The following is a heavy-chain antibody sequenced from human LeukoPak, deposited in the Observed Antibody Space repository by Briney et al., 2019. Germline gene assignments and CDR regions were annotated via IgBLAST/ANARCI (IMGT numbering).Heavy chain of an antibody. D-gene: IGHD3-22*01. CDR2: ITSSSSTR. J-gene: IGHJ5*02. CDR3: ARALGGSSGYSQP. V-gene: IGHV3-48*01. Sequence: GGSLRLSCAASGLTFSNYNMNWVRQAPGKGLEWVSFITSSSSTRYYADSVKGRFTISRDNAKTSLYLQMNSLRAEDTAVYYCARALGGSSGYSQPWGQGTLVTVSS. CDR1: GLTFSNYN.